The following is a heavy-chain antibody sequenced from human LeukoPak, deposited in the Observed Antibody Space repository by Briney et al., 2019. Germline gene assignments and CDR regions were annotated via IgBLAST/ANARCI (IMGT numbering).Heavy chain of an antibody. Sequence: PSETLSLTCTVAGVTVSSANSYWTWIRQPPGRGPEWIGYISSSGTTKYNPSLKSRVTISSDTSKNQFSLKVTSVIAADTAVYYCARWDYYYAMDVWGKGTTVDVSS. CDR3: ARWDYYYAMDV. J-gene: IGHJ6*04. CDR2: ISSSGTT. V-gene: IGHV4-61*01. CDR1: GVTVSSANSY.